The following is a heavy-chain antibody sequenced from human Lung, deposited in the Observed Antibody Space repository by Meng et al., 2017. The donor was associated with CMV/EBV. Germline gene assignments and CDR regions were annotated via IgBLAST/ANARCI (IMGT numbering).Heavy chain of an antibody. D-gene: IGHD3-10*01. CDR1: GGIFSSYT. J-gene: IGHJ4*02. CDR2: IIPILETT. V-gene: IGHV1-69*08. Sequence: SCKVSGGIFSSYTISWVRQAPGQGLEWMGMIIPILETTEYAQKFRGRVTIIADKSTSTAYMELSSLRSGDTAVYYCAREGSEVAGDFWGQGTLVTVSS. CDR3: AREGSEVAGDF.